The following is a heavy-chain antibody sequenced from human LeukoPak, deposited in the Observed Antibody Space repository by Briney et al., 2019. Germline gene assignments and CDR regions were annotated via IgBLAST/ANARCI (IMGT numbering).Heavy chain of an antibody. D-gene: IGHD3-9*01. CDR2: IIPIFGTA. Sequence: GASVKVSCKASGDTFSNYAISWVRQAPGQGLEWMGGIIPIFGTAKYAQKFQGRVTITADTSTSTAYMELSSLRSEDTAVYYCARFAVHRRLLVTGQFGLGYWGQGTLVTVSS. J-gene: IGHJ4*02. V-gene: IGHV1-69*06. CDR1: GDTFSNYA. CDR3: ARFAVHRRLLVTGQFGLGY.